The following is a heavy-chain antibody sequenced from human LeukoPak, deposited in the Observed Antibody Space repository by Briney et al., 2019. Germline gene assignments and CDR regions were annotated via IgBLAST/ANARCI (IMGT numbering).Heavy chain of an antibody. V-gene: IGHV3-23*01. D-gene: IGHD2-15*01. Sequence: GGSLRLSCAASGFTFSSYAMSWVRQAPGKGLEWVSAISGSGGSTYYADSVKGRFTISRDNSKNTLYLQMNSLRAEGTAVYYCARELSYGSDAFDIWGQGTMVTVSS. CDR2: ISGSGGST. CDR3: ARELSYGSDAFDI. CDR1: GFTFSSYA. J-gene: IGHJ3*02.